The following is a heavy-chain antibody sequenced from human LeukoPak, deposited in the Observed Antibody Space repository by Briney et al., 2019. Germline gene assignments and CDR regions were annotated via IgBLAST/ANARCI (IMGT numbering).Heavy chain of an antibody. CDR3: ARGDRYSSSRYQPLVGSET. CDR1: GGSFSGYY. D-gene: IGHD6-13*01. J-gene: IGHJ4*02. CDR2: INHSGST. V-gene: IGHV4-34*01. Sequence: SETLSLTCAVYGGSFSGYYWSWIRQPPGKGLEWIGEINHSGSTNYNPSLKSRVTISVDTSKNQFSLKLSSVTAADTAVYYCARGDRYSSSRYQPLVGSETWGQGTLVTVSS.